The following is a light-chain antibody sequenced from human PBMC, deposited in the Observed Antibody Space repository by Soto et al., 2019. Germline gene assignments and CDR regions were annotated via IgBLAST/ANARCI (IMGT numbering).Light chain of an antibody. V-gene: IGLV2-23*03. Sequence: QSALTQPASVSGSPGQSITISCTGTSSDVGSYNLVSWYQQHPGKAPKLMIYEGSKRPSGVSNRCSGAKSVNTASLTISGLQAEDEADYCCCSYAGSSTFVVFGGGTKLTVL. CDR1: SSDVGSYNL. J-gene: IGLJ2*01. CDR2: EGS. CDR3: CSYAGSSTFVV.